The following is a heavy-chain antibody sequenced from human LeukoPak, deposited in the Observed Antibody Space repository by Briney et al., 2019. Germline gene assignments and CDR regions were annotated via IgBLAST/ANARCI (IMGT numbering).Heavy chain of an antibody. V-gene: IGHV4-59*01. Sequence: SETLSLTCTVSGGSISSYYWSWIRQPPGKGLEWIGYIHYSGSTNYNPSLKSRVTISVDTSKNQFSLKLSSVTAADSAVYYYARDANLYYYDSSGYYWSYFDYWGQGTLVTVSS. D-gene: IGHD3-22*01. J-gene: IGHJ4*02. CDR1: GGSISSYY. CDR3: ARDANLYYYDSSGYYWSYFDY. CDR2: IHYSGST.